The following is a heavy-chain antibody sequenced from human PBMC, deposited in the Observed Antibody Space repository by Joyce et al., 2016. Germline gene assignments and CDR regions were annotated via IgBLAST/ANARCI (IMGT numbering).Heavy chain of an antibody. CDR2: INPNGGSA. CDR1: GYTFTNYT. V-gene: IGHV1-46*01. Sequence: QVQLVQSGAEVKKPGASVRVSCKASGYTFTNYTVHWVRQAPGHGLEWMGIINPNGGSASCAQKFQGRVTMTRDTSPSTVYMELSSLRYEDTALYYCARVRSGGENWWSFDLWGRGTLVIVSS. D-gene: IGHD3-10*01. J-gene: IGHJ2*01. CDR3: ARVRSGGENWWSFDL.